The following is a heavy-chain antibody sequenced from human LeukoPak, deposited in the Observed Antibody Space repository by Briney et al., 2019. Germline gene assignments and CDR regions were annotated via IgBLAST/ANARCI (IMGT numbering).Heavy chain of an antibody. CDR1: GFTFSDYY. D-gene: IGHD4-17*01. CDR2: ISSSGSTI. Sequence: PGGSLGLSCAASGFTFSDYYMSWIRPAPGKGLEWVSYISSSGSTIYYADSVKGRFTISRDNAKNSLYLQMNSLRAEDTAVYYCYGSPRYYYYMDVWGKGTTVTVSS. J-gene: IGHJ6*03. CDR3: YGSPRYYYYMDV. V-gene: IGHV3-11*01.